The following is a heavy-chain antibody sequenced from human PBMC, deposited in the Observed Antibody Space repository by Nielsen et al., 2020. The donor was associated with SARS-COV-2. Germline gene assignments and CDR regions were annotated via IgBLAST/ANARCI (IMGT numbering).Heavy chain of an antibody. Sequence: LSLTCAASGFTFSSYGMHWVRQAPGKGLEWVAVISYDGSNKYYADSVKGRFTISRDNSKNTLYLQMNSLRAEDTAVYYCAKGPGYGFYYGMDVWGQGTTVTVSS. J-gene: IGHJ6*02. CDR3: AKGPGYGFYYGMDV. V-gene: IGHV3-30*18. CDR1: GFTFSSYG. D-gene: IGHD3-9*01. CDR2: ISYDGSNK.